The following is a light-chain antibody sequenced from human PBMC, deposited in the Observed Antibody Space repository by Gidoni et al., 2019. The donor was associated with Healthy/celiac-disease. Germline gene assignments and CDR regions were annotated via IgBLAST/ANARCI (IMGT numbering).Light chain of an antibody. V-gene: IGKV3D-20*01. J-gene: IGKJ1*01. Sequence: EIALTQSPATLSLSPGERATLSCGARQSVSSSYLAWYQQKPGLAPRLLIYDASSRATGIPDRFSGSGSGTDFTLTIIRLEPEDFAVYYCQQYGSSPWTFGQGTKVEIK. CDR2: DAS. CDR3: QQYGSSPWT. CDR1: QSVSSSY.